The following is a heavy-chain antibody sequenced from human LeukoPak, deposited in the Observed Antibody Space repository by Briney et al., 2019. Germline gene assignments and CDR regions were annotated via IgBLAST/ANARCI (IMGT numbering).Heavy chain of an antibody. D-gene: IGHD3-3*01. CDR2: IYYSGST. J-gene: IGHJ4*02. V-gene: IGHV4-59*12. Sequence: NPSETLSLTCTVSGGSISSYYWSWIRQPPGKGLEWIGYIYYSGSTNYNPSLKSRVTISVDTSKNQFSLKLSSVTAADTAVYYCAREISGGGTYYDFWSGYRIFDYWGQGTLVTVSS. CDR3: AREISGGGTYYDFWSGYRIFDY. CDR1: GGSISSYY.